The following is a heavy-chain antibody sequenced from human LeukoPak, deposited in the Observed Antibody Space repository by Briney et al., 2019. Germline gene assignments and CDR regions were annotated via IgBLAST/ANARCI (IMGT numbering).Heavy chain of an antibody. D-gene: IGHD1-1*01. CDR1: GFTFSSYA. CDR2: INTNGGAT. Sequence: PGGSLRLSCAASGFTFSSYAMYWVRQAPGKGLEYVSGINTNGGATFYEKSVKGRFTISRDDSKNTLYLHMGSLRGEDMAVYYCARAKTGATSYFFDDWGQGTMVTVSS. CDR3: ARAKTGATSYFFDD. J-gene: IGHJ4*02. V-gene: IGHV3-64*01.